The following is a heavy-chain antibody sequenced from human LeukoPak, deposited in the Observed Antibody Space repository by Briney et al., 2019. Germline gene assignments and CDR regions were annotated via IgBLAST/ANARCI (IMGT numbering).Heavy chain of an antibody. V-gene: IGHV4-59*08. CDR1: GGSVSGYH. Sequence: PSETLSLTCTVSGGSVSGYHWSWIRQPPGKGLEWIGYICYSGNTKYNPSLKSRVTISVDTSKNQFSLKVSSVTAADTAVYFCARQNPAAAGQGLDYWGQGTLVTVSS. J-gene: IGHJ4*02. CDR2: ICYSGNT. CDR3: ARQNPAAAGQGLDY. D-gene: IGHD6-13*01.